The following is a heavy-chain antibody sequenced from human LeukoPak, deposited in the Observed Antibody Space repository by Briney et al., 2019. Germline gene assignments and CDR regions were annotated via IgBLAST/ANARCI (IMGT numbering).Heavy chain of an antibody. CDR2: ITWDGGST. V-gene: IGHV3-43*01. CDR1: GFTFDDYT. CDR3: AKGKNTGSYLSHVDY. J-gene: IGHJ4*02. Sequence: GGSLRLSCAASGFTFDDYTMHWVRQAPGKGLEWVSLITWDGGSTYYADSVKGRFTISRDNSKNSLYLQMDSLRTEDTALYYCAKGKNTGSYLSHVDYWGQGTLVTVSS. D-gene: IGHD3-10*01.